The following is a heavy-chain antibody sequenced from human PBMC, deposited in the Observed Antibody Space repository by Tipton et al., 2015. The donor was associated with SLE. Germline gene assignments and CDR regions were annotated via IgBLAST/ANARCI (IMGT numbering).Heavy chain of an antibody. D-gene: IGHD1-26*01. V-gene: IGHV4-38-2*01. Sequence: TLSLTCAVSGYSISSGYYWGWIRQPPGKGLEWIGSVFYSGGGYYNPSLRSRVTISVDTSKNHFSLKLSSVTAADTAVYYCARGVGATPWFDPWGQGTLVTVSS. CDR1: GYSISSGYY. CDR2: VFYSGGG. CDR3: ARGVGATPWFDP. J-gene: IGHJ5*02.